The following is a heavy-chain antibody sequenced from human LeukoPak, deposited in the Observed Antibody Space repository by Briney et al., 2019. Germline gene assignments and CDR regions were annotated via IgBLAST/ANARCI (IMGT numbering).Heavy chain of an antibody. Sequence: SETLSLTCTVSGGSISSYYWSWIRRPPGKGLEWIGYIYYSGSTNYNPSLKSRVTISVDTSKNQFSLKLSSVTAADTAVYYCARYSYADWFDPWGQGTLVTVSS. CDR1: GGSISSYY. CDR3: ARYSYADWFDP. CDR2: IYYSGST. V-gene: IGHV4-59*01. J-gene: IGHJ5*02. D-gene: IGHD5-18*01.